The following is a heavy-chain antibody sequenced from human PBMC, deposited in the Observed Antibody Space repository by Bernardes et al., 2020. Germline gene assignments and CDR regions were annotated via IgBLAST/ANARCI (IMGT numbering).Heavy chain of an antibody. CDR2: IYWDDDK. J-gene: IGHJ5*02. CDR3: AHRGSTHPTTSPPSWFDP. V-gene: IGHV2-5*02. CDR1: GFSLSTSGVG. Sequence: SGPTLVKPTQTLTLTCTFSGFSLSTSGVGVGWIRQPPGKALEWLALIYWDDDKRYSPSLKSRLTITKDTSKNQVVLTMTNMDPVDTATYYCAHRGSTHPTTSPPSWFDPWGQGTLVTVSS.